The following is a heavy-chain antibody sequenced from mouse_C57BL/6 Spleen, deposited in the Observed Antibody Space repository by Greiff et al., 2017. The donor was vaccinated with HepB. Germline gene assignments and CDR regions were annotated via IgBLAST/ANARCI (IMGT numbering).Heavy chain of an antibody. V-gene: IGHV5-9-1*02. CDR3: TRAPLYYGNYEGYAMDY. D-gene: IGHD2-1*01. J-gene: IGHJ4*01. CDR2: ISSGGDYI. CDR1: GFTFSSYA. Sequence: EVQGVESGEGLVKPGGSLKLSCAASGFTFSSYAMSWVRQTPEKRLEWVAYISSGGDYIYYADTVKGRFTISRDNARNTLYLQMSSLKSEDTAMYYCTRAPLYYGNYEGYAMDYWGQGTSVTVSS.